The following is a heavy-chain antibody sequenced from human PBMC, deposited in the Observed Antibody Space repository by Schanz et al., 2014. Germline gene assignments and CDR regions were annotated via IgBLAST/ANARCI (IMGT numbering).Heavy chain of an antibody. D-gene: IGHD5-12*01. Sequence: EVQLVESGGGLVQPGGSLRLSCAASGFTLSNSDMHWVRQGTGKGLEWVSSISSSGSYIHYADSVEGRFTISRDNSRNTLYLQMNSLRTEDTAVYYCASPSGYSDYGTYFDFWGQGTLVTVSS. J-gene: IGHJ4*02. CDR2: ISSSGSYI. CDR3: ASPSGYSDYGTYFDF. V-gene: IGHV3-21*01. CDR1: GFTLSNSD.